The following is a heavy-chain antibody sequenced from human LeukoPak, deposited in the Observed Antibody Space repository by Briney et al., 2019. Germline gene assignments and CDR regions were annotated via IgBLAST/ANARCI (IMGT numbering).Heavy chain of an antibody. J-gene: IGHJ6*03. D-gene: IGHD2/OR15-2a*01. Sequence: ASVKVSCKASGYTFTGYYMHWVRQAPGQGLGRMGWINPNSGGTNYAQKFQGRVTMTRDTSISTAYMELSRLRSDDTAVYYCARAIIGTPYYMDVWGKGTTVTVSS. CDR3: ARAIIGTPYYMDV. V-gene: IGHV1-2*02. CDR1: GYTFTGYY. CDR2: INPNSGGT.